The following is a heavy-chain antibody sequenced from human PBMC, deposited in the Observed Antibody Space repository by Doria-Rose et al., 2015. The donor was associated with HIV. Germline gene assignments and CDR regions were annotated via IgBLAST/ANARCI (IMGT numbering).Heavy chain of an antibody. Sequence: QVQLQQWGPGLVKPSETLPLTCSVSGASVSSRGYYWNWIRQVPGKGLESLGYTYYTGPSDYSPSLKSRLNMAVDTSKNQFSLKLSFVTVADTAVYYCARMGSYRELDYWGQGALVIVSA. D-gene: IGHD3-3*01. CDR2: TYYTGPS. CDR3: ARMGSYRELDY. V-gene: IGHV4-31*03. CDR1: GASVSSRGYY. J-gene: IGHJ4*02.